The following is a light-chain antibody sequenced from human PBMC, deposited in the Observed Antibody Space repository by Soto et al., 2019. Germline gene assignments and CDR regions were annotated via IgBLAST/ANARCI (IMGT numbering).Light chain of an antibody. Sequence: DIPMTQSPSTLSASVGDRVTITCRASQSISTWLAWYQQKPGKAPKLLIYKASNLEDGVPSRFSGSGSGTEFTITISSLQPDDVATYYCQQYNTYPLTFGGGTTVEIK. CDR2: KAS. CDR3: QQYNTYPLT. CDR1: QSISTW. J-gene: IGKJ4*01. V-gene: IGKV1-5*03.